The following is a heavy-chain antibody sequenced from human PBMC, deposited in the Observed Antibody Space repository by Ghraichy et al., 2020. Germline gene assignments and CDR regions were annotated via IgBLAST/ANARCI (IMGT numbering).Heavy chain of an antibody. V-gene: IGHV3-30*02. CDR3: AKGKGYGEQLVGDY. D-gene: IGHD6-6*01. CDR2: IRYDGSNK. Sequence: GGSLRLSCAASGFTFSSYGMHWVRQAPGKGLEWVAFIRYDGSNKYYADSVKGRFTISRDSSKNTLYLQMNSLRAEDTAVYYCAKGKGYGEQLVGDYWGQGTLVTVSS. J-gene: IGHJ4*02. CDR1: GFTFSSYG.